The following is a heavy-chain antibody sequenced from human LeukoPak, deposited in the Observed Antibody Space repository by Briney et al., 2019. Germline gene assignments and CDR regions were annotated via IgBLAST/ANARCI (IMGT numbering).Heavy chain of an antibody. J-gene: IGHJ4*02. V-gene: IGHV3-53*01. Sequence: GGSLRLSCAASGFTVSGSYMSWVRQAPGKGLEWVSVFYSGGSTYYADSVKGRFTISRDNSQNTLNLQMNSLRAEDTAVYYCARAEIAAAGTLGYWGQGTLVTVSS. CDR3: ARAEIAAAGTLGY. CDR2: FYSGGST. CDR1: GFTVSGSY. D-gene: IGHD6-13*01.